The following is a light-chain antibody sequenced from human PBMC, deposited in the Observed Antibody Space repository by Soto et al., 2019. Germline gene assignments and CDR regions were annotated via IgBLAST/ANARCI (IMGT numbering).Light chain of an antibody. V-gene: IGKV1-39*01. J-gene: IGKJ4*01. CDR2: GAS. CDR1: RSVRNY. CDR3: QRANSFPLT. Sequence: DIQMTQSPSSLSASEGGSVTLTCRASRSVRNYLNWYQQKPGKAPRLLIYGASNLQSGVPSRFSGSGSGTDFTLSISRLQPEDFATYYCQRANSFPLTFGGGTKVDIK.